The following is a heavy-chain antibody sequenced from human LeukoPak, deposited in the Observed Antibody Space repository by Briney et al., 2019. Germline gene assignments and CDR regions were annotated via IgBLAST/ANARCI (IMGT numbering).Heavy chain of an antibody. Sequence: PGGSLRLSCAASGFTFSNAWMSWVRQAPGKGLEWVSYISSSGYTIYYADSVKGRFTISRDNAKNSLYLQMNSLRAEDTAVYYCARGPTYSSIWHVDYWGQGTLVTVSS. V-gene: IGHV3-11*04. CDR2: ISSSGYTI. CDR3: ARGPTYSSIWHVDY. CDR1: GFTFSNAW. J-gene: IGHJ4*02. D-gene: IGHD6-13*01.